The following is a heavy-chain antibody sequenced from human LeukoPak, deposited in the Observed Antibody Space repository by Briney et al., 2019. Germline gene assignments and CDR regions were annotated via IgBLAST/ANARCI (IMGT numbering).Heavy chain of an antibody. CDR2: INHSGST. V-gene: IGHV4-34*01. J-gene: IGHJ1*01. D-gene: IGHD4-17*01. CDR1: GGSFSGYY. CDR3: AISTVTAQAEYFQH. Sequence: RTSETLSPTCAVYGGSFSGYYWSWIRQPPGKGLEWIGEINHSGSTNYSPSLKSRVTISVDTSKNQFSLKLSSVTAADTAVYYCAISTVTAQAEYFQHWGQGTLVTVSS.